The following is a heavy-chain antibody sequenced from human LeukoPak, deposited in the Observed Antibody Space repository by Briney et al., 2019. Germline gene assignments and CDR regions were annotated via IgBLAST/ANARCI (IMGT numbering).Heavy chain of an antibody. CDR2: LNPSSGGT. V-gene: IGHV1-2*06. J-gene: IGHJ4*02. CDR1: GYTFTGYY. CDR3: AREASGWAVDY. D-gene: IGHD6-19*01. Sequence: GASVKVSCKASGYTFTGYYMHWVRQAPGQGLERMGRLNPSSGGTNFAQRFQGRVTMTRDTSINTAYMELSRLTSDDTAVYYCAREASGWAVDYWGQGTLVTVSS.